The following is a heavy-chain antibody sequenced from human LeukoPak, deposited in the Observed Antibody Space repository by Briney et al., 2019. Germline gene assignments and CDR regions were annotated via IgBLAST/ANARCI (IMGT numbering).Heavy chain of an antibody. CDR3: ARYDPGAFDI. CDR2: IYYSGST. V-gene: IGHV4-59*08. D-gene: IGHD3-16*01. J-gene: IGHJ3*02. Sequence: SETLSLTCTVSGGSISSYYWSWIRQPPGKGLEWIGYIYYSGSTHYNPSLKSRVTISVDTSKNQFSLKLSSVTAADTAVYYCARYDPGAFDIWGQGTMVTVSS. CDR1: GGSISSYY.